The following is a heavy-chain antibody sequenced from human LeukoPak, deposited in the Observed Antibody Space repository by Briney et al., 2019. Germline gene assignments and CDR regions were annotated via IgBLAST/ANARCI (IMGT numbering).Heavy chain of an antibody. CDR3: ARQPHHYYYYYYMDV. Sequence: GGSLRLSCAASGFTFSSYGMHWVRQAPGKGLEWVAVIWYDGSNKYYADSVKGRFTISRDNSKNTLYLQMNSLRAEDTAVNYCARQPHHYYYYYYMDVWGKGTTVTVSS. V-gene: IGHV3-33*01. CDR1: GFTFSSYG. J-gene: IGHJ6*03. CDR2: IWYDGSNK.